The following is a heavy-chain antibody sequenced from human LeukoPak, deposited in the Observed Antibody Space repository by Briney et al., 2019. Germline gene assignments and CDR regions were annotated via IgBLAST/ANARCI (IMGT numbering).Heavy chain of an antibody. Sequence: SETLSLTCTVSGGSISSYYWSWIRQPPGKGLEWIGYIYYSGSTNYNPSLKSRVTISVDTSKNQFSLKLSSVAAADTAVYYCARHGVSYSGSYGYYFDYWGQGTLVTVSS. CDR3: ARHGVSYSGSYGYYFDY. J-gene: IGHJ4*02. CDR1: GGSISSYY. V-gene: IGHV4-59*08. CDR2: IYYSGST. D-gene: IGHD1-26*01.